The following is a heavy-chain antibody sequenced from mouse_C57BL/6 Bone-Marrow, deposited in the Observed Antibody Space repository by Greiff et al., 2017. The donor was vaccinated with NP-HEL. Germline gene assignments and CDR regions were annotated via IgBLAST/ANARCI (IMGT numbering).Heavy chain of an antibody. D-gene: IGHD1-1*01. J-gene: IGHJ1*03. CDR1: GFNIKDDY. CDR2: IDPENGDT. CDR3: TPLYYYGSSDHWYFDV. Sequence: EVQLQQSGAELVRPGASVKLSCTASGFNIKDDYMHWVKQRPEQGLEWIGWIDPENGDTEYASKFQGKATITADTSSNTAYLQLSSLTSEDPAVYYCTPLYYYGSSDHWYFDVWGTGTTVTVSS. V-gene: IGHV14-4*01.